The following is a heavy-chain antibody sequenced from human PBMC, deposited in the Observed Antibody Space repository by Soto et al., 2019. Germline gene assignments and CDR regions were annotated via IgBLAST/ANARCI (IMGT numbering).Heavy chain of an antibody. V-gene: IGHV3-23*01. CDR3: AKDLMTYCSSTSCFLNWFDP. CDR1: GFTFSSYA. D-gene: IGHD2-2*01. J-gene: IGHJ5*02. Sequence: GSLRLSCAASGFTFSSYAMSWVRQAPGKGLEWVSAISGSGGSTYYADSVKGRFTISRDNSKNTLYLQMNSLRAEDTAVYYCAKDLMTYCSSTSCFLNWFDPWGQGTLVTVSS. CDR2: ISGSGGST.